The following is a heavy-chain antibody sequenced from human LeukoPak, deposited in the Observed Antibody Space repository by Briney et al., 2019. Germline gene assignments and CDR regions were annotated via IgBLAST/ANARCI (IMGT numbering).Heavy chain of an antibody. CDR2: IIPIFGTA. CDR3: ARDPHGSGSRPIDY. D-gene: IGHD3-10*01. J-gene: IGHJ4*02. Sequence: SVKVSCKASGGTFSRYAISWVRQAPGQGLEWMGRIIPIFGTANYAQKFQGRVTITTDESTSTAYMELSSLRSEDTAVYYCARDPHGSGSRPIDYWGQGTLVTVSS. V-gene: IGHV1-69*05. CDR1: GGTFSRYA.